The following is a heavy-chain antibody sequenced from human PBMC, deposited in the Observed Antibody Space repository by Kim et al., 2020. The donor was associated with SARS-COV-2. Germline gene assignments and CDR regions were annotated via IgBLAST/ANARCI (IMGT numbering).Heavy chain of an antibody. J-gene: IGHJ6*02. Sequence: SETLSLTCAVYGGSFSGYYWSWIRQPPGKGLEWIGEINHSGSTNYNPSLKIRVTISVDTSKNQFSLKLSSVTAADTAMYYCASGYDYVWGSYSSRPYYYYYGMDVWGQGTTVTVSS. D-gene: IGHD3-16*01. CDR3: ASGYDYVWGSYSSRPYYYYYGMDV. CDR2: INHSGST. CDR1: GGSFSGYY. V-gene: IGHV4-34*01.